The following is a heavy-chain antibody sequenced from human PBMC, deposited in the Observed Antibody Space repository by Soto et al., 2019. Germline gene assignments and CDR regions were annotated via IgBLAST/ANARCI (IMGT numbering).Heavy chain of an antibody. CDR1: GYTFTSYG. CDR2: ISAYNGNT. Sequence: ASVKVSCKASGYTFTSYGISWVRQAPGQGLEWMGWISAYNGNTNYAQKLQGRVTMTTDTSTSTAYMELRSLRSDDTAVYYCARVNCSSTSCYTSFDPWGHGTLVTVSS. J-gene: IGHJ5*02. D-gene: IGHD2-2*02. CDR3: ARVNCSSTSCYTSFDP. V-gene: IGHV1-18*01.